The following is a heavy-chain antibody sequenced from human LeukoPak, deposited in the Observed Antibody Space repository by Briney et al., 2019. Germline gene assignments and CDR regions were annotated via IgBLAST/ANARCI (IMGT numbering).Heavy chain of an antibody. CDR3: VREAGYCASVCLKSNWFDP. D-gene: IGHD2-15*01. CDR1: GFPFSNHA. Sequence: GGSLRLSCAASGFPFSNHAMSWVRQPPGKGLEWVAAISNGNTYYADSVRGRLAISRGDSKNMVYLQMNSLRDEDTALYYCVREAGYCASVCLKSNWFDPWGQGTQVTVSS. V-gene: IGHV3-23*01. CDR2: ISNGNT. J-gene: IGHJ5*02.